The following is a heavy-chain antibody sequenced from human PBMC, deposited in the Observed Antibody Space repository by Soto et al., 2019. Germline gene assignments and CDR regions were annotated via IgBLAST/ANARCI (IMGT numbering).Heavy chain of an antibody. CDR1: GGSISSSNW. J-gene: IGHJ6*02. Sequence: QVQLQESGPGLVKPSGTLSLTCAVSGGSISSSNWWSWVRQPPGKGLEWIGEIYHSGSTNYNPSLKSRGTISVDKSKNQCSLKLSSVTAADTAVYYCARDHRSRYGMDVWGQGTTVTVSS. CDR3: ARDHRSRYGMDV. CDR2: IYHSGST. D-gene: IGHD6-13*01. V-gene: IGHV4-4*02.